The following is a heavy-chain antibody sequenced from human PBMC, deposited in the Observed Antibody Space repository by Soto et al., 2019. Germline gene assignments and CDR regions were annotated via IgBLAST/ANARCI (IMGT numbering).Heavy chain of an antibody. J-gene: IGHJ5*02. D-gene: IGHD3-10*01. V-gene: IGHV4-59*08. CDR2: FYYIGST. Sequence: SETLSLTCTVSGDSISNYYWTWIRQPPGKGLEWIGFFYYIGSTNYNPSLKSRVTISLDTSENQFSLKLTSVTAADTAIYYCARHRSGGEFDPWGQGTLVTVSS. CDR3: ARHRSGGEFDP. CDR1: GDSISNYY.